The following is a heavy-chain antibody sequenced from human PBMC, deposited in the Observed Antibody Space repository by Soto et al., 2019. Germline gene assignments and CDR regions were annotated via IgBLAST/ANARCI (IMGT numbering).Heavy chain of an antibody. Sequence: GGSLRLSCAASGFTVSSNYMSWVRQAPGKGLEWVSVIYSGGSTYYADSVKGRFTISRHNSKNTLYLQMNSLRAEDTAVYYCARGYCSSTSCPNYYYYYMDVWGKGTTVTVSS. CDR3: ARGYCSSTSCPNYYYYYMDV. D-gene: IGHD2-2*01. CDR1: GFTVSSNY. CDR2: IYSGGST. V-gene: IGHV3-53*04. J-gene: IGHJ6*03.